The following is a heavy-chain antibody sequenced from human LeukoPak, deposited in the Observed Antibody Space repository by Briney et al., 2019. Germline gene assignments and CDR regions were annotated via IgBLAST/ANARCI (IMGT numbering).Heavy chain of an antibody. CDR3: ARVAGYCSSTGCYHYYYSMDV. J-gene: IGHJ6*03. V-gene: IGHV4-34*01. CDR2: INHRGST. Sequence: SETLSLTCAVCGGSFSGYFWTWLRQPPGRGLEGIGEINHRGSTHYNPPLKTRVPISLDTSTNHISLRLRSVTAAGTAVYYCARVAGYCSSTGCYHYYYSMDVWGKGTTFTVSS. CDR1: GGSFSGYF. D-gene: IGHD2-2*01.